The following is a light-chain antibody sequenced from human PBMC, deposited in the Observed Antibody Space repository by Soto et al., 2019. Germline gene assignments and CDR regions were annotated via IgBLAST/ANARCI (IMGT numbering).Light chain of an antibody. V-gene: IGKV1-39*01. Sequence: DIQMTQSPSSLSASVGDRVTITCRASQSVSAYLNWYQQRPGTAPRLLIYATSSLQSGVPSRFSATGSGTAFTLTISSLQPEDSATYYCQQRLRAPPTFGQGTKVEIK. CDR3: QQRLRAPPT. J-gene: IGKJ1*01. CDR2: ATS. CDR1: QSVSAY.